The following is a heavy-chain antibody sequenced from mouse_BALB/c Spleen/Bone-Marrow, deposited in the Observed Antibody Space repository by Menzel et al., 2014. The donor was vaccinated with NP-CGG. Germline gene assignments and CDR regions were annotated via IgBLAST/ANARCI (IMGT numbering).Heavy chain of an antibody. J-gene: IGHJ2*01. CDR2: INPGSGGT. V-gene: IGHV1-54*01. Sequence: VQLVESGAELVRPGTSVKVSCKASGYAFTNYLIEWVKQRPGQGLEWIGVINPGSGGTNYNEKFKGKATLTADKSSSTAYTQLSSLTSDVSAGYFCAKHYFDYWGQGTPLTVSS. CDR1: GYAFTNYL. CDR3: AKHYFDY.